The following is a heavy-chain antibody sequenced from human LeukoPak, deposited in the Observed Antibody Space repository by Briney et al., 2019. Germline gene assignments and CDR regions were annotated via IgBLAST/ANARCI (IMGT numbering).Heavy chain of an antibody. J-gene: IGHJ4*02. D-gene: IGHD2-15*01. Sequence: PGGSLRLSCAASGFTFSSYAMSWVRQAPGKGLEWVSAISGSGGSTYYADSVKGRFTISRDNSRNTLYLQMNSLRAEDTALYYCAKDRIVVAAAPFDYWGQGTLVTVSS. V-gene: IGHV3-23*01. CDR2: ISGSGGST. CDR3: AKDRIVVAAAPFDY. CDR1: GFTFSSYA.